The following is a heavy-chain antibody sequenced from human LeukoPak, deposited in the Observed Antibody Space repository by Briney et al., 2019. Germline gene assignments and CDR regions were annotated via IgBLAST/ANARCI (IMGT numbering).Heavy chain of an antibody. J-gene: IGHJ4*02. V-gene: IGHV3-48*01. D-gene: IGHD3-10*01. CDR1: GFTFSSYS. CDR2: ISSSSSTI. Sequence: GGSLRLSCAASGFTFSSYSMNWVRPAPGKGLEWVSYISSSSSTIYYADSVKGRFTISRDNAKNSLYLQMNSLRAEDTAVYYCARRGQGFGELWPTADFDYWGQGTLVTVSS. CDR3: ARRGQGFGELWPTADFDY.